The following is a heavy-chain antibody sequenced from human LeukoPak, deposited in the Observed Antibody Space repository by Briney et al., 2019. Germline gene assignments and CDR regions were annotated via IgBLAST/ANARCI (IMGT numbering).Heavy chain of an antibody. Sequence: GESLKISCKGSGYSFSSYWIAWVRQMPGKGLEWMGIIYPGDSDTTYSPSFQGQVTISADKSISTAYLQWNSLKASDTAMYFCARRRSSTLIAYWGQGTLVTVSS. J-gene: IGHJ4*02. V-gene: IGHV5-51*01. CDR3: ARRRSSTLIAY. CDR1: GYSFSSYW. CDR2: IYPGDSDT. D-gene: IGHD3-10*01.